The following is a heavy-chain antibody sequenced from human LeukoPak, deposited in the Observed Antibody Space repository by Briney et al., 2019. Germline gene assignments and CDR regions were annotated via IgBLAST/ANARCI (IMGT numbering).Heavy chain of an antibody. D-gene: IGHD6-19*01. V-gene: IGHV3-20*04. CDR2: INWNGGST. CDR1: GFTFSSYG. CDR3: ARDPEQWLGAFDI. J-gene: IGHJ3*02. Sequence: GGSLRLSCAASGFTFSSYGMSWVRQAPGKGLEWVSGINWNGGSTGYADSVKGRFTISRDNAKNSLYLQMNSLRAEDTALYYCARDPEQWLGAFDIWGQGTMVTVSS.